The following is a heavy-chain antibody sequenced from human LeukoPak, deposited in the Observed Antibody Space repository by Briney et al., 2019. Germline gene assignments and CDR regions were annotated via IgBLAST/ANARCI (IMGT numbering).Heavy chain of an antibody. Sequence: GGSLRLSCAASGFTFSSYGMHWVRQAPGKGLEWVAVIWYDGSKKYYAESVKGRFTISRDNSKNTLYLQMSSLRAEDTAVCFCARVPYGDYFDYWGQGTLVTVSP. J-gene: IGHJ4*02. CDR2: IWYDGSKK. V-gene: IGHV3-33*01. CDR3: ARVPYGDYFDY. CDR1: GFTFSSYG. D-gene: IGHD4-17*01.